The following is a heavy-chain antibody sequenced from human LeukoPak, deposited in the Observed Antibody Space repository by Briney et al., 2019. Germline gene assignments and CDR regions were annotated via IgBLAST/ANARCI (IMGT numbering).Heavy chain of an antibody. CDR3: ARDRDTMVRGEFDY. V-gene: IGHV3-20*04. D-gene: IGHD3-10*01. CDR1: GFTFDDYG. Sequence: GGSLRLSCAASGFTFDDYGMSWVRQAPGKGLEWVSGINWNGGSTGYADSVKGRFTISRDNAKNSLYLQMNSLRAEDTAVYYCARDRDTMVRGEFDYWGQGTLVTVSS. CDR2: INWNGGST. J-gene: IGHJ4*02.